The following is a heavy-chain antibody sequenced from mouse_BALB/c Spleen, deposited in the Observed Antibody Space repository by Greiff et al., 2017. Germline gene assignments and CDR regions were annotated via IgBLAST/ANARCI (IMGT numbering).Heavy chain of an antibody. Sequence: EVQRVESGGGLVQPGGSLKLSCAASGFTFSSYTMSWVRQTPEKRLEWVAYISNGGGSTYYPDTVKGRFTISRDNAKNTLYLQMSSLKSEDTAMYYCARHGYGNLFAYWGQGTLVTVSA. V-gene: IGHV5-12-2*01. D-gene: IGHD2-1*01. CDR3: ARHGYGNLFAY. J-gene: IGHJ3*01. CDR1: GFTFSSYT. CDR2: ISNGGGST.